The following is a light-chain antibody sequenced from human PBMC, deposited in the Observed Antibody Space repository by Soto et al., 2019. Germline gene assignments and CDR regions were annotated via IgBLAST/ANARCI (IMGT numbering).Light chain of an antibody. J-gene: IGKJ1*01. CDR3: QQYKNWPPLT. V-gene: IGKV3-15*01. Sequence: EIVMTQCPAALSVSPGERATLSCRASQSIGSNLAWYQQKPGQAPRLLMYGASTRATGIPGRFSGSGSGTGFSLTISSLQSEDFAVYYCQQYKNWPPLTFGQGTKV. CDR2: GAS. CDR1: QSIGSN.